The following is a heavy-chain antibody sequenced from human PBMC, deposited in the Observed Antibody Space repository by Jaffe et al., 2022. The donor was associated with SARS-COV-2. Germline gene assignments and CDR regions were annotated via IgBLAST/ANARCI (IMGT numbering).Heavy chain of an antibody. V-gene: IGHV4-61*02. D-gene: IGHD5-12*01. J-gene: IGHJ4*02. CDR3: ARSGEGAFDY. CDR1: GGSISSGSYY. Sequence: QVQLQESGPGLVKPSQTLSLTCTVSGGSISSGSYYWSWIRQPAGKGLEWIGRIYTSGSTNYNPSLKSRVTISVDTSKNQFSLKLSSVTAADTAVYYCARSGEGAFDYWGQGTLVTVSS. CDR2: IYTSGST.